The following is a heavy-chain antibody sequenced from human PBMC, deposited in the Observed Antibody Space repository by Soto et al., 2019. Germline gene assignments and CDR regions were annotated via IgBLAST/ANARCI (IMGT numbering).Heavy chain of an antibody. CDR1: GFTFSSYA. J-gene: IGHJ4*02. V-gene: IGHV3-23*01. CDR3: AKRASSGWYVFDY. Sequence: VQLLESGGGLVQPGGSLRLSCATSGFTFSSYAMSWVHQAPGKGLEWVSAISVSGASTDFADSVKGRFTISRDNSKNTLYLQMNSLRAEDTAVYYCAKRASSGWYVFDYWGQGTLVTVSS. D-gene: IGHD6-19*01. CDR2: ISVSGAST.